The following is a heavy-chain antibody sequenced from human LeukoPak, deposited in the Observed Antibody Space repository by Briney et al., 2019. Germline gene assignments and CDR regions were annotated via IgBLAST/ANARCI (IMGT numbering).Heavy chain of an antibody. Sequence: PSETLSLTCAVPGGSFSGYYWSWICQPPGKGLEWIWEIFHSGSTKYNPSPQSRATISVAASKNQFSMKLSSVTAADTAVYYCARGRYCSSTSCPGNYFDYWGQGTLVTVSS. CDR3: ARGRYCSSTSCPGNYFDY. J-gene: IGHJ4*02. CDR2: IFHSGST. D-gene: IGHD2-2*01. V-gene: IGHV4-34*01. CDR1: GGSFSGYY.